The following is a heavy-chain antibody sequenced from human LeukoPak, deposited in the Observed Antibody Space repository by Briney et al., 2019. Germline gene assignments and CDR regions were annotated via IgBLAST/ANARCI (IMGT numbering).Heavy chain of an antibody. CDR3: ARGFCSNTRCYKEMATILPDY. CDR1: GGSFSGYY. J-gene: IGHJ4*02. V-gene: IGHV4-34*01. CDR2: IYYSGST. D-gene: IGHD2-2*02. Sequence: SETLSLTCAVYGGSFSGYYWGWIRQPPGKGLEWIGSIYYSGSTYYNPSLKSRVTISVDTSKNQFSLKPSSVTAADTAVYYCARGFCSNTRCYKEMATILPDYWGQGALVTVSS.